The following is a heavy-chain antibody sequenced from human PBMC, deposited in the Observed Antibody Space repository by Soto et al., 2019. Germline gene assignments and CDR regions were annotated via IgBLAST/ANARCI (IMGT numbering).Heavy chain of an antibody. CDR1: GGTFSSYA. CDR2: IIPIFGTA. CDR3: ARVDLYCSSTSCYTGWFDP. J-gene: IGHJ5*02. Sequence: QVQLVQSGAEVKKPGSSVKVSCKASGGTFSSYAISWVRQAPGQGLEWMGGIIPIFGTANYAQKFQGRVTITADEFTSTAYMELSSLRSEDTAVYYCARVDLYCSSTSCYTGWFDPWGQGTLVTVSS. V-gene: IGHV1-69*01. D-gene: IGHD2-2*02.